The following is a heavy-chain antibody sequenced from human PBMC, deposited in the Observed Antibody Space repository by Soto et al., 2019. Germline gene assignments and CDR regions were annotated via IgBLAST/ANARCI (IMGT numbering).Heavy chain of an antibody. D-gene: IGHD3-3*01. CDR2: ISAYNGNT. CDR1: GYTFTSYG. V-gene: IGHV1-18*01. CDR3: AREDYAFWSGYREYYFDY. J-gene: IGHJ4*02. Sequence: QVQLVQSGAEVKKPGASVKVSCKASGYTFTSYGISWVRQAPGQGLEWMGWISAYNGNTNYAQKLQGRVTMTTDTSTSTAYMELRSLRSDDTAVYYCAREDYAFWSGYREYYFDYWGQGTLVTVSS.